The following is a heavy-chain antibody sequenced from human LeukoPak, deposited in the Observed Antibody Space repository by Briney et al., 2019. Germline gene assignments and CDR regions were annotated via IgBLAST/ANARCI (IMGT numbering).Heavy chain of an antibody. CDR3: ARDEGPPRYNWNYGGPDY. Sequence: ASVKVSCKASGYTFVSYYMHWVRQAPGQGLEWMGIMNPSGGSTSYAQKSQGRVTMTRDTSTSTVYMDLRNLRSEDTAVYYCARDEGPPRYNWNYGGPDYWGQGNLVTVSS. J-gene: IGHJ4*02. CDR2: MNPSGGST. V-gene: IGHV1-46*01. D-gene: IGHD1-7*01. CDR1: GYTFVSYY.